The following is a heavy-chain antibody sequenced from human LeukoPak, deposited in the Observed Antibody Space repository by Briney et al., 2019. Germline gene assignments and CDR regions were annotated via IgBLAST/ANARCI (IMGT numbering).Heavy chain of an antibody. CDR2: MNPNSGNT. CDR3: ARAMDTTMDIFLDP. CDR1: GYTFTSYD. D-gene: IGHD5-18*01. Sequence: GASVKVSCKASGYTFTSYDINWVRQATGQGLECMGWMNPNSGNTGYAQKFQGRVTMTRNTSISTAYMELRSLRSEDTAVYYCARAMDTTMDIFLDPWGQGTLVTVSS. J-gene: IGHJ5*02. V-gene: IGHV1-8*02.